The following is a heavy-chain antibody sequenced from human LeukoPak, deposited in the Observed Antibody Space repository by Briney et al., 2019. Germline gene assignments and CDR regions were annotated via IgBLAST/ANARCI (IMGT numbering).Heavy chain of an antibody. V-gene: IGHV4-39*01. CDR1: GGSISSNYYY. CDR2: IYYSGST. D-gene: IGHD6-19*01. J-gene: IGHJ4*02. Sequence: SETLSLTCTVSGGSISSNYYYWGWICQPPGKGLEWIGSIYYSGSTYYNPSLKSRVTISVDTSKNQSSLRLSSVTAADTAVYYCARQGRNSSGGQRWVDYWGQGTLVTVSS. CDR3: ARQGRNSSGGQRWVDY.